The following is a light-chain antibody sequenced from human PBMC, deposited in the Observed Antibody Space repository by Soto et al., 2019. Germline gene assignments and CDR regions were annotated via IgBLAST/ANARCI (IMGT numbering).Light chain of an antibody. V-gene: IGLV1-44*01. CDR1: SSNIGNNT. CDR2: NNN. CDR3: AAWDDSLNGYVV. Sequence: QSVLTQPLSASGTPGQRVTISCSGSSSNIGNNTVNWYQQLPGTAPKLLIYNNNQRPSGVPDRFSGSKSGTSASLAISGLQSEDEADYYCAAWDDSLNGYVVFGGGTKVTVL. J-gene: IGLJ2*01.